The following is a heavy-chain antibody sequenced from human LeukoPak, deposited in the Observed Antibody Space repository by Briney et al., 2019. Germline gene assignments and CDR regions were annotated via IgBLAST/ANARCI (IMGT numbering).Heavy chain of an antibody. CDR3: ARGIEGLYSSSWNNPYYFDY. Sequence: GGSLRLSCAASGFTFSSYSMTWVRQAPAKGLEMVSYISSRSRTIYYADSVKGRSTISRDNAKNPLYLQMNRLRAEDTAVYYCARGIEGLYSSSWNNPYYFDYSGQGTLVTVSS. D-gene: IGHD6-13*01. CDR2: ISSRSRTI. CDR1: GFTFSSYS. J-gene: IGHJ4*02. V-gene: IGHV3-48*04.